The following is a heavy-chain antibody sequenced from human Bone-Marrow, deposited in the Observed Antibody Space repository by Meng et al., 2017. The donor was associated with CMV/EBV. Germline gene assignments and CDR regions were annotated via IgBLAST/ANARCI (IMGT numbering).Heavy chain of an antibody. D-gene: IGHD6-19*01. CDR1: GFNFNDYY. Sequence: GESLKISCVASGFNFNDYYISWVRQAPGKGLEWIAYISFSGIPTDYADSMKGRFTISRDNAKNSLYLQMNSLRAEDTAVYYCARERRVSSGRTYYFDYWGQGTLVTFSS. CDR3: ARERRVSSGRTYYFDY. V-gene: IGHV3-11*04. J-gene: IGHJ4*02. CDR2: ISFSGIPT.